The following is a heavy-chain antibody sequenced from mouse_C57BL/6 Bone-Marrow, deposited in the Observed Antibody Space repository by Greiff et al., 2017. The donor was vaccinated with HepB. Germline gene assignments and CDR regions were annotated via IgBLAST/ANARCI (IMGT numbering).Heavy chain of an antibody. Sequence: VQLQQSGAELVRPGASVKLSCTASGFNIKDDYMHWVKQRPEQGLEWIGWIDPENGDTEYASKFQGKATITADTSSNTAYLQLSSLTSEDTAVYYCTKVLYSLTPYWGQGTLVTVSA. CDR3: TKVLYSLTPY. CDR2: IDPENGDT. J-gene: IGHJ3*01. CDR1: GFNIKDDY. D-gene: IGHD1-1*01. V-gene: IGHV14-4*01.